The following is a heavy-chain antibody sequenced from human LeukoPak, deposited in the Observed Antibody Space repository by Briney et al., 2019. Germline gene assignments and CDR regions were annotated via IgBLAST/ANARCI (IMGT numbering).Heavy chain of an antibody. CDR1: GFTFSSYV. CDR2: ISGSGTST. Sequence: GGSLRLSCAASGFTFSSYVMSWVRQAPGKGLEWVSVISGSGTSTYYTDSAKGRFTISRDNSKNTLYLQLNSLRAEDTAVYYCAKLPGISAAVVLGDYWGLGTLVTVSS. CDR3: AKLPGISAAVVLGDY. D-gene: IGHD6-13*01. V-gene: IGHV3-23*01. J-gene: IGHJ4*02.